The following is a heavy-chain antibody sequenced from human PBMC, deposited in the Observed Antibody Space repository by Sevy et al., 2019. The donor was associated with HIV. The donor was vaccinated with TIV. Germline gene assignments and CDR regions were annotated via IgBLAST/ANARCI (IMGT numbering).Heavy chain of an antibody. CDR2: IKQDENEK. Sequence: GGSLRLSCAASGFTFVTYSMSWVRQAPGRGLEWVATIKQDENEKNYVDSVKGRFIISRDNAKNSLYLQMNSLRAEDTAIYYCARGAWYFSWGQGTLLTVS. CDR1: GFTFVTYS. CDR3: ARGAWYFS. V-gene: IGHV3-7*01. D-gene: IGHD6-19*01. J-gene: IGHJ5*02.